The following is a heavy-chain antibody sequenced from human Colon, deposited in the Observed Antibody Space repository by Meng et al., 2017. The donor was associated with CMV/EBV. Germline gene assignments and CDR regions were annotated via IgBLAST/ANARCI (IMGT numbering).Heavy chain of an antibody. Sequence: QVDLQRWGAGLLKPSETLSLTCALYGGSFSPYYWRWIRQSPGKGLEWIAEIDHTGSTNYNPSLKSRVTISIDTSNSHFSLNLTSATAADTAVYYCARGGGTPIRGVLPFDFWGQGTLVTVSS. J-gene: IGHJ4*02. CDR2: IDHTGST. CDR3: ARGGGTPIRGVLPFDF. V-gene: IGHV4-34*01. CDR1: GGSFSPYY. D-gene: IGHD3-10*01.